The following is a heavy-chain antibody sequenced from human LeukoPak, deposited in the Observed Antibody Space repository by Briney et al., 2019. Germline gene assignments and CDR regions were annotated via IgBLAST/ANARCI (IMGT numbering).Heavy chain of an antibody. CDR1: GFTVITND. Sequence: PGGSLRLSCAASGFTVITNDMTWVRQAPGKGLEWVSVLYSDGNTKYADSAQGRFTISRDNSKNTLYLEMNSLSPDDTAVYYCARGGEPLAANSLAYWGQGTLVTVSS. J-gene: IGHJ4*02. CDR3: ARGGEPLAANSLAY. D-gene: IGHD1-14*01. CDR2: LYSDGNT. V-gene: IGHV3-53*01.